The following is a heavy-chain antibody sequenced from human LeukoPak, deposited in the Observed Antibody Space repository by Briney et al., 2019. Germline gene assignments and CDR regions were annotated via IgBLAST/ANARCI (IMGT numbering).Heavy chain of an antibody. V-gene: IGHV3-30*03. CDR3: ARGGGGNSDFLTTYTGASLSFDY. Sequence: GGSLRLSCAASGFTLITYGIHCVRHVPGSWMEWVAVISYDGPNKYYADSVKGRFNFSSDSTKNTLDRAMNSMGAEDTAVYYCARGGGGNSDFLTTYTGASLSFDYWGQGALVTVSS. CDR2: ISYDGPNK. CDR1: GFTLITYG. D-gene: IGHD3-9*01. J-gene: IGHJ4*02.